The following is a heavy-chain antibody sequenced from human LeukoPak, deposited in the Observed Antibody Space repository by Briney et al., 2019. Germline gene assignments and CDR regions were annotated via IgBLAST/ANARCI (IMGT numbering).Heavy chain of an antibody. J-gene: IGHJ4*02. CDR3: AGTYYYDSSGASGGSFDY. Sequence: SETLSLTCTVSGDSISHYYWSWIRQPPGKGLEWIGYIYYSGSTNYNPSLKSRVTISVDTSKNQFSLKVSSVTAADTAVYYCAGTYYYDSSGASGGSFDYWGQGTLVTVSS. D-gene: IGHD3-22*01. CDR2: IYYSGST. CDR1: GDSISHYY. V-gene: IGHV4-59*01.